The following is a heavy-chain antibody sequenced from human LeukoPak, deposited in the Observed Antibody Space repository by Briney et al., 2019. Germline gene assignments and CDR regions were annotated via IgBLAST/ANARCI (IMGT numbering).Heavy chain of an antibody. CDR2: ISDSGGST. V-gene: IGHV3-23*01. Sequence: PGGSLRLSCAVSGITLSNYVMSWVRQAPGKGLEWVAGISDSGGSTNYADSVKGRFTISRDNAKNTLYLQMNSLRAEDTAVYFCAKRGVVIRVILVGFHKQAYYFDSWGQGALVTVSS. CDR3: AKRGVVIRVILVGFHKQAYYFDS. J-gene: IGHJ4*02. CDR1: GITLSNYV. D-gene: IGHD3-10*01.